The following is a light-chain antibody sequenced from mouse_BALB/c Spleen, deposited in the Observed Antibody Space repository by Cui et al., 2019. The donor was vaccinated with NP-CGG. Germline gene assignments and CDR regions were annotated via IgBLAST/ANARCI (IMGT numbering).Light chain of an antibody. Sequence: HAVLSQASALTPSPGETVTLTCRSSTGAVTTSNYANWVQEKPDHLFTGLIGGTNNRVPGVPARFSGSLIGDKAALTITGAQTEDEAIYFCALWYSNHWVFGGGTKLTVL. CDR3: ALWYSNHWV. J-gene: IGLJ1*01. V-gene: IGLV1*01. CDR1: TGAVTTSNY. CDR2: GTN.